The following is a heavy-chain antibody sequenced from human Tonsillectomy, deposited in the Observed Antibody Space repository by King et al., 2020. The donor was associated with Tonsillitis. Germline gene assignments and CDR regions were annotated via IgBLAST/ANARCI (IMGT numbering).Heavy chain of an antibody. CDR3: ARDSGYSSGWFLDY. CDR1: GFTFSSYI. D-gene: IGHD6-19*01. Sequence: VQLVESGGGLVKPGGSLRLSCAASGFTFSSYIMNWVRQAPGKGLEWVSSISSSSSYIYYADSVKGRFTISRDNAKNSLYLQMNSLRAEDTAVYYCARDSGYSSGWFLDYWGQGTLVTVSS. CDR2: ISSSSSYI. V-gene: IGHV3-21*01. J-gene: IGHJ4*02.